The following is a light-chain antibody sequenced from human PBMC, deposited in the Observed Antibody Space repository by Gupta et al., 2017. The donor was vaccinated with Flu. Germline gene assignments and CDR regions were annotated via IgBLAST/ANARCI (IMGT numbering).Light chain of an antibody. CDR3: SSYAGTSTLV. CDR2: EVS. J-gene: IGLJ3*02. V-gene: IGLV2-14*01. CDR1: NSDIGATEY. Sequence: QSALTQPASVSGSPGQSITISCHGSNSDIGATEYVSWYQQRPGEAPKLMIFEVSYRPSGVSDRFSGYKSDNTASLTISGLRAEDEATYYCSSYAGTSTLVFGGGTEVTVL.